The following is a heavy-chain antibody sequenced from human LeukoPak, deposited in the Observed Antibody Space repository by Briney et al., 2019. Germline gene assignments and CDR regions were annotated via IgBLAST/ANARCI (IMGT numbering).Heavy chain of an antibody. CDR1: GGSISSHY. CDR3: ARRVERYCSSTSCYSSEWYYMDV. Sequence: SETLSLTCTVSGGSISSHYWSWIRQPPGKGLEWIGYIYTSGSTNYNPSLKSRVTISVDTSKNQFSLKLSSVTAADTAVYYCARRVERYCSSTSCYSSEWYYMDVWGKGTTVTVSS. CDR2: IYTSGST. D-gene: IGHD2-2*01. J-gene: IGHJ6*03. V-gene: IGHV4-4*09.